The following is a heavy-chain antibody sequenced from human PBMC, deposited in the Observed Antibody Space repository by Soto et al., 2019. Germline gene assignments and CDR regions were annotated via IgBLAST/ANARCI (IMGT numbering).Heavy chain of an antibody. V-gene: IGHV3-23*01. Sequence: GSLRLSCAASGFTFSTYAMNWVRQAPGKGLEWVSGITSNGYNIYYVESVKARLTISRDNSKNTRDLQMSSLRADDTAACYCAKESSRNSSPYWGQGTLVTVSS. D-gene: IGHD1-1*01. CDR1: GFTFSTYA. CDR3: AKESSRNSSPY. CDR2: ITSNGYNI. J-gene: IGHJ4*02.